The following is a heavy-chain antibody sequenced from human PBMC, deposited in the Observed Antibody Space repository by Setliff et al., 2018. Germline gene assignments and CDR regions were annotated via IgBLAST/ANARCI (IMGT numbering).Heavy chain of an antibody. CDR1: GYTFTSYA. CDR3: VRGGSGAFDP. V-gene: IGHV7-4-1*02. CDR2: ISTNNGNP. Sequence: ASVKVSCKASGYTFTSYAMHWVRQAPGQRLEWMGWISTNNGNPTYAQGFTGRFVFSLDTSLNTAYLQISSLEAEDTALYYCVRGGSGAFDPWGQGTLVTVSS. J-gene: IGHJ5*02. D-gene: IGHD2-15*01.